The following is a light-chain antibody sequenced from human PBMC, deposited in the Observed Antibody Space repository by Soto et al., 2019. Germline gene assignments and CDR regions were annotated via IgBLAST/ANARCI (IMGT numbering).Light chain of an antibody. CDR2: DVS. CDR3: CSYAGSYTFV. CDR1: SSDVGGYNY. V-gene: IGLV2-11*01. J-gene: IGLJ2*01. Sequence: QSVLTQPRSVSGSPGQSVTISCTGTSSDVGGYNYVSWYQQHPGKAPKFIIYDVSKRPSGVPDRFSGSKSDNTASLTISGLQADDEADYYCCSYAGSYTFVFGGGTKLTGL.